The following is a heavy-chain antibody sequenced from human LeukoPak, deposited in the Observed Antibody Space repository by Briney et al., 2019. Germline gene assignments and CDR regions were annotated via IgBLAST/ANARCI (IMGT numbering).Heavy chain of an antibody. Sequence: SETLSLTCTVSGGSISSSSYYWGWIRQPPGKGLEWIGSIYYSGSTYYNPSLKSRVTISVDTSKNQFSLKLSSVTAADTAVYYCARDMYGGIAVAGTRYNWFDPWGQGTLVTVSS. D-gene: IGHD6-19*01. J-gene: IGHJ5*02. CDR2: IYYSGST. V-gene: IGHV4-39*07. CDR1: GGSISSSSYY. CDR3: ARDMYGGIAVAGTRYNWFDP.